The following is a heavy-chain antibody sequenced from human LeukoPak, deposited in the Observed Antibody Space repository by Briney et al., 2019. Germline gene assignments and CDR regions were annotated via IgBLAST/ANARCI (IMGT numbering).Heavy chain of an antibody. CDR1: GFTVSINY. Sequence: PGGSLRLSCAASGFTVSINYMSWVRQAPGKGLEWVSVIYSGGSTYYADSVKGRFTISRDNSKNTLYLQMNSLRAEDTAVYYCARDPGSEGQSYYDFWSGYYAGMDVWGQGTTVTVSS. V-gene: IGHV3-66*01. CDR2: IYSGGST. CDR3: ARDPGSEGQSYYDFWSGYYAGMDV. J-gene: IGHJ6*02. D-gene: IGHD3-3*01.